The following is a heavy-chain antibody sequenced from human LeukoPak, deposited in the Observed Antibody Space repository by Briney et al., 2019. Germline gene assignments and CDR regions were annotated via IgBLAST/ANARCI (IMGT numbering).Heavy chain of an antibody. CDR2: IYTSGNT. D-gene: IGHD6-19*01. J-gene: IGHJ3*02. CDR1: GGSISSGSYY. Sequence: SQTLSLTRTVSGGSISSGSYYWSWIRQPAGKGLEWIGRIYTSGNTNYNPSLKSRVTISVDTSKNQFSLKLSSVTAADTAVYYCARDQGASSNGWYSIAFDIWGQGTMVTVSS. V-gene: IGHV4-61*02. CDR3: ARDQGASSNGWYSIAFDI.